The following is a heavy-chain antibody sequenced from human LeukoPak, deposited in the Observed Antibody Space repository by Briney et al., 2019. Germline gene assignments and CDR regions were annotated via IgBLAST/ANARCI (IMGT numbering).Heavy chain of an antibody. D-gene: IGHD2-2*01. CDR3: ARLGRGQLPPYYFDY. V-gene: IGHV3-74*01. J-gene: IGHJ4*02. Sequence: PGGSLRLSCAASGFTFSSYWMHWVRQSPGKGLVWVSRINSDGSSTSYADSVKGRFTISRDNAKNTLYLQMNSLRAEDTAVYYCARLGRGQLPPYYFDYWGQGTLVTVSS. CDR2: INSDGSST. CDR1: GFTFSSYW.